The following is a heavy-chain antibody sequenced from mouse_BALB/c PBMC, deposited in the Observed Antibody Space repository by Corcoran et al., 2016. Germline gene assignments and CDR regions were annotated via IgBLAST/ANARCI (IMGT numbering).Heavy chain of an antibody. CDR3: ARMYDRVFDY. D-gene: IGHD2-14*01. J-gene: IGHJ2*01. CDR2: INTYTGEP. Sequence: QIQLVQSGPELKKPGETVNISCKASGYTFTNYGMNWVKQAPGKGLKWMGWINTYTGEPTYADDFKGRFTFSLETSASTAYLQINNLKNEDTATFFCARMYDRVFDYWGQGTTLTVSS. V-gene: IGHV9-3-1*01. CDR1: GYTFTNYG.